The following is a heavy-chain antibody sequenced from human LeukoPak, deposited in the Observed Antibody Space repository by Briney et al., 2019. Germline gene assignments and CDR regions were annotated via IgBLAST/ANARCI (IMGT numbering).Heavy chain of an antibody. CDR2: IDSSSRYI. D-gene: IGHD2-2*01. Sequence: GGSLRLSCAASGFTFSSYNMDWVRQAPGKGLEWGSFIDSSSRYIYQADSVKGRFTISRDNAKSSVFLQMNSLRAEDTAVYYCARVGGHCTSTSCPPPDYWGQGTLVTVSS. J-gene: IGHJ4*02. CDR3: ARVGGHCTSTSCPPPDY. V-gene: IGHV3-21*01. CDR1: GFTFSSYN.